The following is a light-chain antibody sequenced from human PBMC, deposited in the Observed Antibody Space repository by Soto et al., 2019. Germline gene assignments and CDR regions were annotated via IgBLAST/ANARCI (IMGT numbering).Light chain of an antibody. CDR1: QSVSSTY. V-gene: IGKV3-20*01. CDR3: QQYDTSPLFT. Sequence: EIVLTQSPGTLSLSPGERATLSCRASQSVSSTYLAWYQQKPGQAPRLLIYGASSRATGIPDRFSGRGSGTDFTLTISRLEPEDFAVYYCQQYDTSPLFTFGPGTKVDI. CDR2: GAS. J-gene: IGKJ3*01.